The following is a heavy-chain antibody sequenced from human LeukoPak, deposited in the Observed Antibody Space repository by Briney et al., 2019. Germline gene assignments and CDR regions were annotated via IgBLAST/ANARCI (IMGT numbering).Heavy chain of an antibody. J-gene: IGHJ5*02. CDR1: GFTFSSYS. Sequence: GSLRLSCAASGFTFSSYSMNWVRQAPGKGLEWVSSISSSSSYIYYADSVKGRFTISRDNAKNSLYLQMNSLRAEDTAVYYCAKDLEGGYNWFDPWGQGTLVTVSS. CDR3: AKDLEGGYNWFDP. D-gene: IGHD3-3*01. V-gene: IGHV3-21*04. CDR2: ISSSSSYI.